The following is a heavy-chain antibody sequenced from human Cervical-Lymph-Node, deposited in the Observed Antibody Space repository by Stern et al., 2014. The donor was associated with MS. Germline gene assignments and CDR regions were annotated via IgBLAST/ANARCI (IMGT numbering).Heavy chain of an antibody. D-gene: IGHD5-24*01. J-gene: IGHJ4*02. CDR1: GFTFSSYG. Sequence: QVQLVESGGGVVQPGTSLRLSCAASGFTFSSYGMHWVRQAPGQGLEWVALAWYDGSTAYYTNSVKGRFTISRDNSKNTLSLQMNSLTAEDTAVYYCARGHSPYAYNYLFDYWGQGTLVTVSS. V-gene: IGHV3-33*01. CDR2: AWYDGSTA. CDR3: ARGHSPYAYNYLFDY.